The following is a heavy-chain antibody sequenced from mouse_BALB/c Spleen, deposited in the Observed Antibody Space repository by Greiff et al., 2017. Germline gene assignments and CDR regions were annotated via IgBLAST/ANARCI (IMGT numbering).Heavy chain of an antibody. CDR1: GFTFSSFG. D-gene: IGHD1-2*01. CDR2: ISSGSSTI. J-gene: IGHJ4*01. Sequence: EVQGVESGGGLVQPGGSRKLSCAASGFTFSSFGMHWVRQAPEKGLEWVAYISSGSSTIYYADTVKGRFTISRDNPKNTLFLQMTSLRSEDTAMYYCARGGLRRLPYAMDYWGQGTSVTVSS. CDR3: ARGGLRRLPYAMDY. V-gene: IGHV5-17*02.